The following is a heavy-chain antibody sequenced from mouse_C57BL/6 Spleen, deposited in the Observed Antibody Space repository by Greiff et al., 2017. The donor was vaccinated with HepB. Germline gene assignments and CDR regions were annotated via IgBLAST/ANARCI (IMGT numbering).Heavy chain of an antibody. D-gene: IGHD2-5*01. J-gene: IGHJ3*01. Sequence: QVQLQQSGAELVRPGASVTLSCKASGYTFTDYEMHWVKQTPVHGLEWIGAIDPETGGTAYNQKFKGKAILTADKSSSTAYMELRSLTSEDSAVYYCTRSGSNRFAYWGQGTLVTVSA. CDR1: GYTFTDYE. V-gene: IGHV1-15*01. CDR3: TRSGSNRFAY. CDR2: IDPETGGT.